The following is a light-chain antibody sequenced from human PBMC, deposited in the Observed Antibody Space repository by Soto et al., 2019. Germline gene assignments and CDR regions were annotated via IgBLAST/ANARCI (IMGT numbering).Light chain of an antibody. CDR2: GAS. CDR1: QSVSSN. Sequence: EIVMTQSPATLSVSPGERATLSCRASQSVSSNLAWYQQKPGQAPRLLIYGASTRATGIPARFSGSGSGTEFTLTISSLQSEDFAVYYCQHYSNWPPHTFGGGTKVDIK. V-gene: IGKV3-15*01. CDR3: QHYSNWPPHT. J-gene: IGKJ4*01.